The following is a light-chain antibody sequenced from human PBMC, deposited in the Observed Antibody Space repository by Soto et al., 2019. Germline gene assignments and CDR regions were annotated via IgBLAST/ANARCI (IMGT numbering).Light chain of an antibody. CDR3: QQYNKLPIT. CDR1: QSVSSN. V-gene: IGKV3D-15*01. Sequence: IGVTISPATLFANTSHIPTLSCGASQSVSSNLAWYQQKPGQAPRLLIYGTSSRATGIPDRFSGSGSGTDFTLTISRLEPEDFAVYYCQQYNKLPITFGQVGRLEIK. J-gene: IGKJ5*01. CDR2: GTS.